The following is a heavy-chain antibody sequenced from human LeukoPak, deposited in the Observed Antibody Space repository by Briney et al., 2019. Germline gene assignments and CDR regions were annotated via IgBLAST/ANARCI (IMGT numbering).Heavy chain of an antibody. D-gene: IGHD3-22*01. CDR2: INPNSGGT. V-gene: IGHV1-2*06. CDR1: GYTFTGYY. Sequence: ASVKVSCKASGYTFTGYYMHWVRQAPGQGLEWMGRINPNSGGTNYAQKFQGRVTMTRDTSISTAYMELSRLRSDDTAVYYCARTDDSSGYRDAFDIWGQGTMATVSS. J-gene: IGHJ3*02. CDR3: ARTDDSSGYRDAFDI.